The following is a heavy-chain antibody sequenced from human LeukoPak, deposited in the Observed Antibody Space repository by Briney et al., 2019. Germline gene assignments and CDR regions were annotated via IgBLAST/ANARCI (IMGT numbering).Heavy chain of an antibody. D-gene: IGHD2-2*02. Sequence: PSETLSLTCTVSGGSISGYYWSWIRQPPGKGLEWIGEINHSGSTNYNPSLKSRVTISVDTSKNQFSLKLSSVTAAGTAVYYCARGPNRYCSSTSCYRGYFDYWGQGTLVTVSS. CDR1: GGSISGYY. V-gene: IGHV4-34*01. CDR2: INHSGST. J-gene: IGHJ4*02. CDR3: ARGPNRYCSSTSCYRGYFDY.